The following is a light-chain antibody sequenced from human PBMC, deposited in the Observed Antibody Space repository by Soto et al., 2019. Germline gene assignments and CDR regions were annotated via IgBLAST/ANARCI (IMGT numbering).Light chain of an antibody. CDR3: CSHAGFNAPYV. V-gene: IGLV2-8*01. Sequence: QSALTQPPSASGSPGQSVTVSCTGSSSDVGAYNYVSWYQQYPGKAPKLIIYEVSKRPSGVPDRFSGSKSGTTASLTVSGLQSDDEADYYCCSHAGFNAPYVFGTGPKVTVL. J-gene: IGLJ1*01. CDR2: EVS. CDR1: SSDVGAYNY.